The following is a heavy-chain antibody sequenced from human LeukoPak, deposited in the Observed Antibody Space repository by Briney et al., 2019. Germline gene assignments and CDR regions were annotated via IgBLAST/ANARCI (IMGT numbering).Heavy chain of an antibody. J-gene: IGHJ4*02. CDR2: IIPIFGTA. V-gene: IGHV1-69*13. Sequence: GASVKVSCKASGYTFSSYGISWVRQAPGQGLEWMGGIIPIFGTANYAQKFQGRVTITADESTSTAYMELSSLRSEDTAVYYCARVVGSSSSENFDYWGQGTLVTVSS. D-gene: IGHD6-6*01. CDR3: ARVVGSSSSENFDY. CDR1: GYTFSSYG.